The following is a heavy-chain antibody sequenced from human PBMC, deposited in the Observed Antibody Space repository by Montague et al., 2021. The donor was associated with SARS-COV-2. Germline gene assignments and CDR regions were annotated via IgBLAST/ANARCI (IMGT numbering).Heavy chain of an antibody. CDR1: GDSINSDRYF. D-gene: IGHD2-2*02. Sequence: TLSLTCSVSGDSINSDRYFWTWIRQPAGKGLEWIGRIDTSGSAHYNPSLKSRVTMSVDTSKNVFFLHLNSVTAADRAVYYCARHYGVVVPAAIYYYYGMDVWGQGTTVTVSS. J-gene: IGHJ6*02. CDR2: IDTSGSA. CDR3: ARHYGVVVPAAIYYYYGMDV. V-gene: IGHV4-61*02.